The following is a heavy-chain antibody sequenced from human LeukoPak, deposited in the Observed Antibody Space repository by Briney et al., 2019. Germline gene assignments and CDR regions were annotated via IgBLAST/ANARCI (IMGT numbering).Heavy chain of an antibody. CDR3: ARGFLDYYGSEAVSY. Sequence: GGSLRLSCTASGFTFSSYDMTWVRQAPGKGLEWVSSINSNGAYTNYADSVRGRFTISRDNSKNTLYLQMSGLRAEDTAVYYCARGFLDYYGSEAVSYWGQGTLVTVSS. J-gene: IGHJ4*02. D-gene: IGHD3-10*01. V-gene: IGHV3-23*01. CDR2: INSNGAYT. CDR1: GFTFSSYD.